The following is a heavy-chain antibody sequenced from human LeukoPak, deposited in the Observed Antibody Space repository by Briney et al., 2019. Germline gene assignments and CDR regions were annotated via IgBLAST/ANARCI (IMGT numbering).Heavy chain of an antibody. J-gene: IGHJ4*02. D-gene: IGHD1-26*01. CDR1: GGSISSYY. CDR2: IYYSGNT. CDR3: ARVSGGTYPDY. V-gene: IGHV4-59*01. Sequence: SETLSLTCTVSGGSISSYYWSWIRQPPGKGLEWIGYIYYSGNTNYNPSLNSRVTISVDTSKNQFSLRLSSVTAADTAIYYCARVSGGTYPDYWGQGTLVTVSP.